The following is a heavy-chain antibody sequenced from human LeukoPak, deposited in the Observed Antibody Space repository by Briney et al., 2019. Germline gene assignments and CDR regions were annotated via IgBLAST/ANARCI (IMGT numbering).Heavy chain of an antibody. D-gene: IGHD3-16*01. CDR1: GFTFSSYG. CDR3: ARDGGVSYGTDV. CDR2: IVYDGSNK. Sequence: GRSLRLSCAASGFTFSSYGMHWVRQAPGKGLEWVAVIVYDGSNKYYADSVKGRFTISRDIFKNTLYLQTNSLRAEDTALYYCARDGGVSYGTDVWGQGTTVTVSS. V-gene: IGHV3-30*03. J-gene: IGHJ6*02.